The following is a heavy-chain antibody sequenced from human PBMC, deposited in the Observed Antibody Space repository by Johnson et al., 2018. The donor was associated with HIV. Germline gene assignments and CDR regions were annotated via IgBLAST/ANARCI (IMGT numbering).Heavy chain of an antibody. V-gene: IGHV3-15*01. CDR3: ATLITIFGVVALDGFEI. D-gene: IGHD3-3*01. J-gene: IGHJ3*02. CDR1: GLTFSNAW. CDR2: IKSKTDGGTK. Sequence: VQLVESGGGLVKPGGSLRLSCAASGLTFSNAWMNWVRQAPGKGLEWVGRIKSKTDGGTKDYAAPVKGRFTISRDDSKNTLYLQMNSLKTDDTAVYYCATLITIFGVVALDGFEIWGQGTMVTVSS.